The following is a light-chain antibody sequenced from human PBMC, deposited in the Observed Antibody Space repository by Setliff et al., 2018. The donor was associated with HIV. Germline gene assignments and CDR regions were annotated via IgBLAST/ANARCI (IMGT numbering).Light chain of an antibody. J-gene: IGLJ2*01. Sequence: PVLTQHASVSGTPGQSINISCAGSSSDIGSYRLVSWYQQHPGKAPKLMSYEGYKRPSGISDRFSASKSGNTAYLTIYGLQAEDDAHYYCCSYAGSDSLHVLFGGGTKVTVL. V-gene: IGLV2-23*01. CDR1: SSDIGSYRL. CDR2: EGY. CDR3: CSYAGSDSLHVL.